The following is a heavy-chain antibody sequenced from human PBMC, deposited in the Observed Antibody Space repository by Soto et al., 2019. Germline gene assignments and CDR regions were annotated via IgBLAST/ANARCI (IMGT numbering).Heavy chain of an antibody. J-gene: IGHJ6*02. CDR1: GGSISSGGYS. V-gene: IGHV4-30-2*01. CDR3: ARGGYYDILTGTSYGMDV. Sequence: PSETLSLTCAVSGGSISSGGYSWSWIRQPPGKGLEWIGYIYHSGSTYYNPSLKSRVTISVDRSKNQFSLKLSSVTAADTAVYYCARGGYYDILTGTSYGMDVWGQGTTVTVSS. CDR2: IYHSGST. D-gene: IGHD3-9*01.